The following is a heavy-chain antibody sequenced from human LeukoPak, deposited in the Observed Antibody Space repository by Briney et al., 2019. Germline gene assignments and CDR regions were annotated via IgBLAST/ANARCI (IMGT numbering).Heavy chain of an antibody. J-gene: IGHJ4*02. CDR3: ARALALYGSGSFFDF. CDR2: ISYDGSIK. V-gene: IGHV3-30*03. Sequence: GGSLRLSCAASGFTFSSYSMNWVRQAPGKGLEWVAVISYDGSIKYYADSLKGRFTISRDNSKNTLYLQMNSLRAEDTAVYYCARALALYGSGSFFDFWGQGTLVTSSA. CDR1: GFTFSSYS. D-gene: IGHD3-10*01.